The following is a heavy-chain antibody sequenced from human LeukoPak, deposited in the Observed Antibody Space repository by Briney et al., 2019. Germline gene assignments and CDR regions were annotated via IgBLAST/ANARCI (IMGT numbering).Heavy chain of an antibody. D-gene: IGHD6-13*01. CDR1: GGSFSGYY. CDR2: INHSGST. Sequence: SETLSLTCAVYGGSFSGYYWSWIRQPPGKGLEWIGEINHSGSTNYNPSLKSRVTISVDTSKNQFSLKLSSVTAADTAVYYCARDAARRGSWYKVDWFDPWGQGTLVTVSS. CDR3: ARDAARRGSWYKVDWFDP. J-gene: IGHJ5*02. V-gene: IGHV4-34*01.